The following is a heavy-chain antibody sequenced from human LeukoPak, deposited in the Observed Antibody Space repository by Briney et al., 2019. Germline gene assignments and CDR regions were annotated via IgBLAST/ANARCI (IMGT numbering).Heavy chain of an antibody. D-gene: IGHD3-22*01. Sequence: GGSLRLSCAASGFTFSSYAMSWVRQAPGKGLEWVSLISGSGGSTYYADSVKGRFTISRDNSKNTLYLQMNSLRAEDTAVYYCAKSSSEIVVVAAFDIWGQGTMVTVSS. J-gene: IGHJ3*02. V-gene: IGHV3-23*01. CDR2: ISGSGGST. CDR1: GFTFSSYA. CDR3: AKSSSEIVVVAAFDI.